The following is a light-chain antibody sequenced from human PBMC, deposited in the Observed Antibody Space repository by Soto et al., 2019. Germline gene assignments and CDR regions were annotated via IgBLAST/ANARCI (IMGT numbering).Light chain of an antibody. V-gene: IGKV1-17*01. CDR3: QQYDTYST. Sequence: DIQMTQPPSSLPLSVEDRVTITFQASQGIRNDLGWYQQKPGKAPKRLIYAASSLVSGVPSRFSGSGSETEFTLTISSLQPEDFATYYCQQYDTYSTFGQGTRLEIK. CDR2: AAS. J-gene: IGKJ5*01. CDR1: QGIRND.